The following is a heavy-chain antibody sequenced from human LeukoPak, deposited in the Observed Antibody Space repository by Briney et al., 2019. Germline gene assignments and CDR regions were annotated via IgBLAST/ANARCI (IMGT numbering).Heavy chain of an antibody. D-gene: IGHD4-17*01. J-gene: IGHJ4*02. Sequence: ASVRVSCKASGYTFTNYDINWVRQTTGQGLQWIGWMNPNSGDSGYAQESQGRVTMTRDTSISTAYMELSSLTSEDTALYFCARFSPNENHGDYAFDYWGQGTPVTVSS. V-gene: IGHV1-8*01. CDR2: MNPNSGDS. CDR3: ARFSPNENHGDYAFDY. CDR1: GYTFTNYD.